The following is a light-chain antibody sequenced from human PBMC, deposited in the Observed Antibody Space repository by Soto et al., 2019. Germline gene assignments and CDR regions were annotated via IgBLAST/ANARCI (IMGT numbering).Light chain of an antibody. V-gene: IGKV3-20*01. Sequence: ETVLTQSPGTLSLSPGERATLSCRASQIISNSYLAWYQQKPGQAPRLLIYDASSRATGIPDRFSGSGSGTDFTLTISRLEPEDFAVYYCQHYSTSLLTFGGGTKVEIK. J-gene: IGKJ4*01. CDR1: QIISNSY. CDR3: QHYSTSLLT. CDR2: DAS.